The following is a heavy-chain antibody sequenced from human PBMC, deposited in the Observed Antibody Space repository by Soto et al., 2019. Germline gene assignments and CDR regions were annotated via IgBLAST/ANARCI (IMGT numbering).Heavy chain of an antibody. CDR2: IVVGSGNT. J-gene: IGHJ4*02. CDR3: AAVPYYYDTSGTYFDY. CDR1: GFTFPSSA. V-gene: IGHV1-58*01. Sequence: QMQLVQSGPEVKKPGTSVKVPCKASGFTFPSSAVQWVRQARGQRLEWIARIVVGSGNTNYAQKFQERLTISRDMSTNTAYMELSSLRSEDTAVYYCAAVPYYYDTSGTYFDYWGQGTLVTVSS. D-gene: IGHD3-22*01.